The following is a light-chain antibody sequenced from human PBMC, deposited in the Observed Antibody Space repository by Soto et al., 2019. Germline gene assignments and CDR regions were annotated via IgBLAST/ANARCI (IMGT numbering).Light chain of an antibody. CDR3: QQRKHWPPLT. J-gene: IGKJ4*01. Sequence: EVVLTQSPATLSLSPGDRAILSCRASHSVAKYLAWYQQKPGQTPRLLIYDASNRATGIPARFSGSGSETDFTLTISSLEPEDFAVYYCQQRKHWPPLTFGGGTKVEIK. CDR1: HSVAKY. CDR2: DAS. V-gene: IGKV3-11*01.